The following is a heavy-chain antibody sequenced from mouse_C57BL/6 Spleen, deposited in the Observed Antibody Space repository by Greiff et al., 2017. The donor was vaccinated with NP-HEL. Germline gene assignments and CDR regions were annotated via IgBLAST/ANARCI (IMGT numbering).Heavy chain of an antibody. J-gene: IGHJ3*01. CDR2: INPSTGGT. D-gene: IGHD1-1*01. CDR1: GYSFTGYY. CDR3: ARRIYYGSSPWCAY. Sequence: VQLKQSGPELVKPGASVKISCKASGYSFTGYYMNWVKQSPEKSLEWIGEINPSTGGTTYNQKFKANATLTVDKSSSTAYMQLKSLTSEDSAVYYCARRIYYGSSPWCAYWGQGTLVTVSA. V-gene: IGHV1-42*01.